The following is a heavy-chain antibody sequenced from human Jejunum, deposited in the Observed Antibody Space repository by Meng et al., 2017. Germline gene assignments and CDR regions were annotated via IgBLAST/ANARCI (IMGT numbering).Heavy chain of an antibody. CDR3: TTWYGEY. J-gene: IGHJ4*02. V-gene: IGHV6-1*01. CDR1: GDSVSSNRAL. CDR2: TYYRSEWQN. D-gene: IGHD3-10*01. Sequence: QLQQSGPALVKPSRTLSLTCAISGDSVSSNRALWHWVRQSPSRGLEWLGQTYYRSEWQNHYGVSVKSRITINADTSRNQFSLNLNSVTPEDTAVYYCTTWYGEYWGQGTLVTVSS.